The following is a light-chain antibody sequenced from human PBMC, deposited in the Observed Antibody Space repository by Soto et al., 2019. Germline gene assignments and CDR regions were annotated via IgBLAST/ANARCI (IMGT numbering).Light chain of an antibody. Sequence: EVLMTQSPATLSVSPGERATLSCRASQSVNNNLAWYQQRPGQAPTLLISGASTRAAGIPDRFSGSGSGTEFTLSISSLQSKDFAVYYCQQYNNWPPITFGQGTRLEI. V-gene: IGKV3-15*01. J-gene: IGKJ5*01. CDR2: GAS. CDR1: QSVNNN. CDR3: QQYNNWPPIT.